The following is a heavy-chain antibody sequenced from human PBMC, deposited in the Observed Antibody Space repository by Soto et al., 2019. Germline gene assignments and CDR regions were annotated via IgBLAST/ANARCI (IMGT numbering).Heavy chain of an antibody. J-gene: IGHJ6*02. CDR1: GGSISSGDYY. CDR2: ISYSGST. CDR3: ARGQAAAPAMDV. Sequence: QVQLQESGPGLVKPSQTLSLTCSVSGGSISSGDYYWTWIRQPPGKGLEWIGYISYSGSTFYSPSLKRRVTISVDRSKNQFSLKLSSVTAADTAVYYGARGQAAAPAMDVWGQGTTVTVSS. D-gene: IGHD6-13*01. V-gene: IGHV4-30-4*01.